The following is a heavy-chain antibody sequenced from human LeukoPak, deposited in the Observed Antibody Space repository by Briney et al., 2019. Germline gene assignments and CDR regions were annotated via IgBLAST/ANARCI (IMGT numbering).Heavy chain of an antibody. D-gene: IGHD3-10*01. CDR2: ISSSGSTI. Sequence: PGGSLRLSCAASGFTFSSYEMNWVRQAPGKGLEWVSYISSSGSTIYYADSVTGRFTISRDNAKNSLYLQMNSLRAEDTAVYYCARVRAVRGYMDVWGKGTTVTISS. CDR3: ARVRAVRGYMDV. V-gene: IGHV3-48*03. J-gene: IGHJ6*03. CDR1: GFTFSSYE.